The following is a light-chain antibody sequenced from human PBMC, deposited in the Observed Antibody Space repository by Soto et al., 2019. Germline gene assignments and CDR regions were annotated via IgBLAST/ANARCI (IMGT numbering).Light chain of an antibody. CDR2: GAS. CDR1: QSVSSK. Sequence: EVVMTQSPATLSVSPGEGATLSCRASQSVSSKLAWYQQKPGQAPRLLIYGASTRATGIPARFSGSESGTEFALTISSLQSEEFAVYYCQQYDNWPCTCGPGTKVDIK. V-gene: IGKV3-15*01. CDR3: QQYDNWPCT. J-gene: IGKJ3*01.